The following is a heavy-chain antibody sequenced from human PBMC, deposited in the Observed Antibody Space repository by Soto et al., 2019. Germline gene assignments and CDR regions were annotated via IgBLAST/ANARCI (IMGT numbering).Heavy chain of an antibody. J-gene: IGHJ4*02. CDR3: AKAWVKWDLLTFFHY. CDR1: GYNFMTYY. CDR2: INPTNDGT. Sequence: ASVKVSCKASGYNFMTYYIHWVRQAPGQGLEWMGVINPTNDGTNYAQNFQDRVTMTSDTSITTAYLELSRLRYDDTAVYYCAKAWVKWDLLTFFHYWGQGTVVTVYS. V-gene: IGHV1-2*02. D-gene: IGHD1-26*01.